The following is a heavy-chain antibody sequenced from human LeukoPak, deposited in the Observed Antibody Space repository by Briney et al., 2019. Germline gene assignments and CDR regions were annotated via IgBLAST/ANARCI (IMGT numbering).Heavy chain of an antibody. Sequence: GESLKISCKGSGYSFTTYWIGWVRQTPGKGLEWMGVIYPGDSDTRYSPSFQGQVTISADKSISTAYLQWSSLRASDTAIYYCARRWYDSSGYSRHFDYWGQGTLVTVPS. J-gene: IGHJ4*02. D-gene: IGHD3-22*01. CDR1: GYSFTTYW. CDR3: ARRWYDSSGYSRHFDY. CDR2: IYPGDSDT. V-gene: IGHV5-51*01.